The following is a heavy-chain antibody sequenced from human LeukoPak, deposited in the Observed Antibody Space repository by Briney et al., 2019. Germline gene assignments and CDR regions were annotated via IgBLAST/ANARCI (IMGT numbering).Heavy chain of an antibody. J-gene: IGHJ4*02. Sequence: ASVKVSCKASGGTFSSYAISWVRQAPGQGLEWMGGVIPIFGTANYAQKFQGRVTITADESTSTAYMELSSLRSEDTAVYYCARDGGYSYEFDYWGQGTLVTVSS. V-gene: IGHV1-69*13. CDR3: ARDGGYSYEFDY. CDR1: GGTFSSYA. D-gene: IGHD5-18*01. CDR2: VIPIFGTA.